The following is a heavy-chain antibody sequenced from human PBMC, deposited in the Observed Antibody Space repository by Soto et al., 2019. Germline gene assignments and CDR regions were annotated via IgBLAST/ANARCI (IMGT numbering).Heavy chain of an antibody. V-gene: IGHV1-69*02. J-gene: IGHJ3*02. Sequence: SVKVSCKASGGTFSSYTISWVRQAPGQGLEWMGRIIPILGIANYAQKFQGRVTITADKSTSTAYMELSSLRSEDTAVYYCASRLGYCSGWYSNAFDIWGQGTMVTVSS. D-gene: IGHD6-19*01. CDR2: IIPILGIA. CDR3: ASRLGYCSGWYSNAFDI. CDR1: GGTFSSYT.